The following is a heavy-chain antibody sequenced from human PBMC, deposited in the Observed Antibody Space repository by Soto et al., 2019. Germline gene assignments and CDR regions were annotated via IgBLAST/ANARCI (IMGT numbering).Heavy chain of an antibody. Sequence: QVQLVQSEAEVKEPGSSVQVSCKASGGTFSSYAISWVRQAPGQGLEWMGGIIPIFGTTDYAQKFQGRVTITADQSTTTAYMDLSSMRSEDTAVYYCARMSGQQLERVPFDYWGQGTLVTVSS. J-gene: IGHJ4*02. V-gene: IGHV1-69*01. CDR2: IIPIFGTT. CDR3: ARMSGQQLERVPFDY. CDR1: GGTFSSYA. D-gene: IGHD6-13*01.